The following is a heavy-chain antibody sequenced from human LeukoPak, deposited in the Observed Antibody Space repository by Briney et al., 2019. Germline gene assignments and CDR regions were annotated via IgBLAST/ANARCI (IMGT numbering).Heavy chain of an antibody. D-gene: IGHD5-24*01. CDR3: ARDGGVEMATIGVDNWFDP. CDR1: GYTFTSYA. J-gene: IGHJ5*02. Sequence: GASVKVSCKASGYTFTSYAMNWVRQAPGQGLEWMGWINTNTGNPTYAQGFTGRFVFSLDTSVSTAYLQISSLKAEDTAVYYCARDGGVEMATIGVDNWFDPWGQGTLVTVSS. CDR2: INTNTGNP. V-gene: IGHV7-4-1*02.